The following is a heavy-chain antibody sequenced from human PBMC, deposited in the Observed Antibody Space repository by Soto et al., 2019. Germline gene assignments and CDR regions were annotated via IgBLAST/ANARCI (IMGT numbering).Heavy chain of an antibody. CDR1: HGSVTSGGYY. Sequence: QVQLQESGPGLVKPSQTLSLTCAVSHGSVTSGGYYWSWIRQFPGKGLEWIGQIYHTGNTYYNPSLKGRVALSVDTSKTRFSVMLSSVTAAYTPVSFWARAPAQYGGHFDYWGQGLLVTVSS. CDR2: IYHTGNT. D-gene: IGHD2-15*01. J-gene: IGHJ4*02. V-gene: IGHV4-31*11. CDR3: ARAPAQYGGHFDY.